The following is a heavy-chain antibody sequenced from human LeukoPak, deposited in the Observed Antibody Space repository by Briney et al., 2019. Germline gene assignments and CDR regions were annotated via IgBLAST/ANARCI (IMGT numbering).Heavy chain of an antibody. Sequence: GESRNISCKGSGYSFTSYWISGVRQLPGKGLKWRGRIDPSDSYTNYSTSFQGNVPISADASISTAYLQWSSLKASDTAMYYCARAQYYYDSSGYYQTTGEFDYWGQGTLVTVSS. J-gene: IGHJ4*02. V-gene: IGHV5-10-1*01. CDR2: IDPSDSYT. CDR1: GYSFTSYW. CDR3: ARAQYYYDSSGYYQTTGEFDY. D-gene: IGHD3-22*01.